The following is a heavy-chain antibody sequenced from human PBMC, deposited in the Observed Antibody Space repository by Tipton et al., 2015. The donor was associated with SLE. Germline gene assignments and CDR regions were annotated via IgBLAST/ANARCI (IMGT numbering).Heavy chain of an antibody. CDR2: ISWNSGSI. CDR3: ARYYSSSDAFDI. Sequence: SLRLSCAASGFTFDDYAMHWVRQAPGKGLEWVSGISWNSGSIGYADSVKGRFTISRDNAKNSLYLQMNSLRAEDMALYYCARYYSSSDAFDIWGQGTMVTVSS. D-gene: IGHD6-6*01. V-gene: IGHV3-9*03. CDR1: GFTFDDYA. J-gene: IGHJ3*02.